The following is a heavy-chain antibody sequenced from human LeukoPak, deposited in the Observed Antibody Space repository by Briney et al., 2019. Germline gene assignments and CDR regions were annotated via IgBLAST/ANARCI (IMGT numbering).Heavy chain of an antibody. J-gene: IGHJ4*02. CDR3: AKAPDYGDYHFDY. D-gene: IGHD4-17*01. V-gene: IGHV3-48*01. CDR1: GFSFSSFS. CDR2: ISSSSSTI. Sequence: GGSLRLSCAASGFSFSSFSMNWVRQAPGKGLEWVSYISSSSSTIYYADSVKGRFTISRDNAKNSLYLQMNSLRAEDTAVYYCAKAPDYGDYHFDYWGQGTLVTVSS.